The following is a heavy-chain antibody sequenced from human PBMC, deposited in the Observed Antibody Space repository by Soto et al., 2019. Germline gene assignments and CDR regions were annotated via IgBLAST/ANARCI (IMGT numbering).Heavy chain of an antibody. CDR2: IIPIFDIE. Sequence: VRLMQSGADVKKPGSSVKVSCKASGGTFGSYAISWVRQAPGQGLEWMGGIIPIFDIENYAQKFQGRVTITADESTSTAHMELSRLRSEDTAVYYCARGYSYSFGMDVWGQGTTVTVSS. CDR1: GGTFGSYA. J-gene: IGHJ6*02. V-gene: IGHV1-69*12. CDR3: ARGYSYSFGMDV. D-gene: IGHD5-18*01.